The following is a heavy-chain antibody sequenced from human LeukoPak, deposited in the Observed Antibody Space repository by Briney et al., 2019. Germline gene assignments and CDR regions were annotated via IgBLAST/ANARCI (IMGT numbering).Heavy chain of an antibody. CDR3: ARSTPSSITIFGTFDY. CDR1: GGTFSSYA. CDR2: IIPIFGTA. V-gene: IGHV1-69*05. D-gene: IGHD3-3*01. Sequence: SVKVSCKASGGTFSSYAISWVRQAPGQGLEWMGGIIPIFGTANYAQKFQGRVTITTDESTSTAYMELSSLRSEDTAVYYCARSTPSSITIFGTFDYWGQGTLVTVSS. J-gene: IGHJ4*02.